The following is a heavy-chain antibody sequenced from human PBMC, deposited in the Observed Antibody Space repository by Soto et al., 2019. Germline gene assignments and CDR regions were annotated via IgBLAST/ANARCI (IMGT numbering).Heavy chain of an antibody. J-gene: IGHJ5*01. D-gene: IGHD6-19*01. CDR3: ARGGWSVDS. CDR1: GGSMSSLY. Sequence: SETLSLTCTVSGGSMSSLYWSWIRQPPGKGLEWVGYTYYNGNTDYNPSLKSRVTMSVDTSKNQFSLKLTSVTAADTAVYFCARGGWSVDSWGRGILVTVSS. CDR2: TYYNGNT. V-gene: IGHV4-59*11.